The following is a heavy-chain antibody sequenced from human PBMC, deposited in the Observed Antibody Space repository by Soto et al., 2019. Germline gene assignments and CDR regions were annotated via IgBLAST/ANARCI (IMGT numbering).Heavy chain of an antibody. CDR2: IYYSGST. CDR1: GGSIRSYY. V-gene: IGHV4-59*01. CDR3: ASILIITEVWFDS. Sequence: PSETLSLTCTVSGGSIRSYYWSWIRQPPGKGLEWIGYIYYSGSTNYNPSLKSRVTISVDTSKNQFSLELSSVTAADTDVYYCASILIITEVWFDSGGQGTLVTVS. J-gene: IGHJ5*01. D-gene: IGHD3-22*01.